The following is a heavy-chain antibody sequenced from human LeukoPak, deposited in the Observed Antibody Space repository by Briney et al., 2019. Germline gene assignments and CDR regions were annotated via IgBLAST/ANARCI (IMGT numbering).Heavy chain of an antibody. J-gene: IGHJ4*02. V-gene: IGHV3-7*01. CDR2: IEPDARGK. Sequence: GGSLRLSCTASGFTFRRSWMAWIRQAPGKGLEWVANIEPDARGKYYVGIVKGRFTVSRDNTKNTVSLQMNSLRIEDTAVYYCARVEIRADFDFWGQGVLVTVSS. CDR1: GFTFRRSW. CDR3: ARVEIRADFDF.